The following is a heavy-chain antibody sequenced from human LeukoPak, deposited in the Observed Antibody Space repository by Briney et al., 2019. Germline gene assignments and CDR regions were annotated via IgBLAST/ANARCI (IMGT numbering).Heavy chain of an antibody. Sequence: GGSLRLSCAASEFTFNNYAMHWVRQAPGKGLEWVAVVSYDGSNTYYADSVKGRFTISRDNSKNTLYLQMNSLRAEDTAVYYCARDAPMTTVSKSGGGAFDIWGQGTMVTVSS. J-gene: IGHJ3*02. CDR2: VSYDGSNT. D-gene: IGHD4-17*01. V-gene: IGHV3-30-3*01. CDR1: EFTFNNYA. CDR3: ARDAPMTTVSKSGGGAFDI.